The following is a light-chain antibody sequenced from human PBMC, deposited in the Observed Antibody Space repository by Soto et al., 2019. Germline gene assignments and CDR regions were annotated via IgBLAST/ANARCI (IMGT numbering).Light chain of an antibody. CDR3: NAYTSSSTHVV. J-gene: IGLJ3*02. V-gene: IGLV2-14*03. CDR2: DVS. Sequence: QSALTQPASVSGSPVQAITISCTGTSSDLGSYNYVSWYQQHPGKAPKLMIYDVSNRPSGVSTRFSGSKSGNTASLTISGLRSEDEADYYCNAYTSSSTHVVFGGGTKLTVL. CDR1: SSDLGSYNY.